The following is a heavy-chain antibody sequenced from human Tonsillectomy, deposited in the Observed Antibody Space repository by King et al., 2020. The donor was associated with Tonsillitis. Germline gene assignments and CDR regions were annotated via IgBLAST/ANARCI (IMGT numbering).Heavy chain of an antibody. CDR3: ARDRSSSWYGDYFDY. CDR1: GGSISSYY. J-gene: IGHJ4*02. D-gene: IGHD6-13*01. V-gene: IGHV4-4*07. CDR2: IYTSGST. Sequence: VQLQESGPGLVKPSETLSLTCTVSGGSISSYYWSWIRQPAGKGLEWIGRIYTSGSTNYNPSLKSRVTMSVDTSKNQFSLKLRSVTAADTAVYYCARDRSSSWYGDYFDYWGQGTLVTVSS.